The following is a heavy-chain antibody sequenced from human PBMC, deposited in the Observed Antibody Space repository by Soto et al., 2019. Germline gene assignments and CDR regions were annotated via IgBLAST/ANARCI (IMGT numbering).Heavy chain of an antibody. CDR1: GFTFSNYG. D-gene: IGHD6-6*01. J-gene: IGHJ4*02. CDR2: ISSSIATI. Sequence: GGSLRLSCAASGFTFSNYGMNWVRRAPGKRLAWVSYISSSIATIQYADSVKGRFTISRDNAKNSLYLQMNSLRDEDTAVYYCARGGAARPDYWGQGTLVTAPQ. V-gene: IGHV3-48*02. CDR3: ARGGAARPDY.